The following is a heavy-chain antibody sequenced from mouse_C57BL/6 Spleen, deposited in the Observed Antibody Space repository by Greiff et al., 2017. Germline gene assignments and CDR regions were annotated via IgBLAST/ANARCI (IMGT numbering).Heavy chain of an antibody. CDR2: IRSKSSNYAT. J-gene: IGHJ1*03. D-gene: IGHD2-1*01. CDR1: GFTFNTYA. V-gene: IGHV10-3*01. Sequence: EVQRVESGGGLVQPKGSLKLSCAASGFTFNTYAMHWVRQAPGKGLEWVARIRSKSSNYATYYADSVKDRFTISRDDSQSMLYLQMNNLKTEDTAMYYCVGGSIYYGYFDVWGTGTTVTVSS. CDR3: VGGSIYYGYFDV.